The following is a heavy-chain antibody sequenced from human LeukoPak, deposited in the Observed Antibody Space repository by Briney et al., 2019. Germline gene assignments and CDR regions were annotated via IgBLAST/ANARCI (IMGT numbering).Heavy chain of an antibody. CDR3: ARGPRGTFDY. CDR2: INHSGST. J-gene: IGHJ4*02. V-gene: IGHV4-34*01. Sequence: PSETLSLTCAVYGGSFSGYYWSWIRQPPGKGLEWTGEINHSGSTNYNPSLKSRVTISVDTSKNQFSLKLSSVTAADTAVYYCARGPRGTFDYWGQGTLVTVSS. CDR1: GGSFSGYY.